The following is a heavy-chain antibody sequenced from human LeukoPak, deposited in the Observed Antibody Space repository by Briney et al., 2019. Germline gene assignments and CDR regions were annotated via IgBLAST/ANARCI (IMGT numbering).Heavy chain of an antibody. J-gene: IGHJ3*02. CDR3: ARDLRGTGAFDI. D-gene: IGHD1-1*01. Sequence: GGSLRLSCAASGFTFSSYAMHWVRQAPGKGLEYVSAISSNGGSTYYANSVEGRFTISRDNSKNTLYLQMGGLRAEDMAVYYCARDLRGTGAFDIWGQGTMVTVSS. V-gene: IGHV3-64*01. CDR2: ISSNGGST. CDR1: GFTFSSYA.